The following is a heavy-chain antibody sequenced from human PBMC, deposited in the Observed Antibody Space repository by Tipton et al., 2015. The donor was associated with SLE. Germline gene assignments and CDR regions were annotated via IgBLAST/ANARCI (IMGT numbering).Heavy chain of an antibody. CDR2: INHSGST. V-gene: IGHV4-34*01. Sequence: TLSLTCTVSGGSISTYYWSWIRQPPGKGLEWIGEINHSGSTNYNPSLKSRVTISVDTSKNQFSLKLSSVTAADTSVYYCARGKSTVTTFVHFYYGMDVWGQGTTVTVSS. J-gene: IGHJ6*02. D-gene: IGHD4-17*01. CDR3: ARGKSTVTTFVHFYYGMDV. CDR1: GGSISTYY.